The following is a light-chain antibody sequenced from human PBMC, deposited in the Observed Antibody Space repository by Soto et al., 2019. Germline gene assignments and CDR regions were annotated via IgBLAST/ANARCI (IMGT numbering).Light chain of an antibody. CDR3: SSDISSSAPYV. Sequence: QCVLTQPASVSGSPGQSITISCTGTTSDIGGYNYVSWYQQHPGKAPKLMIYDVTRRPSGVSNRFSGSKSGNTASLTISGLQAEDEADYYCSSDISSSAPYVFGTGTKVTVL. J-gene: IGLJ1*01. CDR1: TSDIGGYNY. V-gene: IGLV2-14*01. CDR2: DVT.